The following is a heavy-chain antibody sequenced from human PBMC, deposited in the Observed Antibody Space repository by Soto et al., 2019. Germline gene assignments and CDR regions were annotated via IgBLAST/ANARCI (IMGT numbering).Heavy chain of an antibody. Sequence: SQTLSLPCAISGDSVASNSAAWNWIRQSPSRGLEWLRRTYYRSKWYNDYAVSVKSRITINPDTSKNQFSLQLNSVTPEDTAVYYCARDLQGAVRLHGLVSNYYYRMDVWCQGTTVTVSS. D-gene: IGHD1-26*01. CDR2: TYYRSKWYN. CDR1: GDSVASNSAA. CDR3: ARDLQGAVRLHGLVSNYYYRMDV. V-gene: IGHV6-1*01. J-gene: IGHJ6*02.